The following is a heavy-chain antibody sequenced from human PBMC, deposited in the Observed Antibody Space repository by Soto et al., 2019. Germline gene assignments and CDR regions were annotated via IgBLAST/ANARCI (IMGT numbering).Heavy chain of an antibody. CDR2: MNPNSGNT. CDR1: GYTFTSYD. Sequence: QVQLVQSGAEVKKPGASVKVSCKASGYTFTSYDINWVRQATGQGLEWMGWMNPNSGNTGYAQKFQGRVTMTRDTSISTAYIELRSLRSEDTAVYYCARRGYSSSWYSYYYYGMDVWGQGTTVTVSS. CDR3: ARRGYSSSWYSYYYYGMDV. J-gene: IGHJ6*02. D-gene: IGHD6-13*01. V-gene: IGHV1-8*01.